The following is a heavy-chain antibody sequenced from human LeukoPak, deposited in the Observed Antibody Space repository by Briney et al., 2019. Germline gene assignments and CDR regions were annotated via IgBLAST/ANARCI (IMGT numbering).Heavy chain of an antibody. D-gene: IGHD1-1*01. CDR3: ASDHQTVYYFDY. V-gene: IGHV3-30*02. CDR2: IRYDGSNK. Sequence: GGSLRLSCAASGFTFSTYGMHWVRQAPGKGLEWVAFIRYDGSNKYYADSVKGRFTISRDNSKNTLYLQIHSLRAEDTAVYHCASDHQTVYYFDYWGQGSLVTVSS. J-gene: IGHJ4*02. CDR1: GFTFSTYG.